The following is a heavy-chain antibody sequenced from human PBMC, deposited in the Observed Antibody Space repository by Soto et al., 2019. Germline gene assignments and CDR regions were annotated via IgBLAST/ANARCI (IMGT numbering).Heavy chain of an antibody. D-gene: IGHD3-22*01. Sequence: SETLSLTCTVSGGSISSGGYYWSWIRQHPGKSLEWIGYIYYSGSTYYNPSLKSRVTISVDTSKNQFSLKLSSVTAADTAVYYCARDSVDYYDSSGYPQYWGQGTLVTVSS. CDR3: ARDSVDYYDSSGYPQY. CDR2: IYYSGST. J-gene: IGHJ4*02. CDR1: GGSISSGGYY. V-gene: IGHV4-31*03.